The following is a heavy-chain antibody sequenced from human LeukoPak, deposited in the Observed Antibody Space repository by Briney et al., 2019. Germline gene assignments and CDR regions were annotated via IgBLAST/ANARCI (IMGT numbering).Heavy chain of an antibody. D-gene: IGHD2-2*01. CDR3: ARFPIVVVPAAIRFYYYYYGMDV. CDR2: INHSGST. Sequence: SETLSLTCAVSGGSFSGYYWSWIRQPPGKGLEWIGEINHSGSTNYNPSLKSRVTISVDTSKNQFSLKLSSVTAADTAVYYCARFPIVVVPAAIRFYYYYYGMDVWGQGTTVTVSS. CDR1: GGSFSGYY. J-gene: IGHJ6*02. V-gene: IGHV4-34*01.